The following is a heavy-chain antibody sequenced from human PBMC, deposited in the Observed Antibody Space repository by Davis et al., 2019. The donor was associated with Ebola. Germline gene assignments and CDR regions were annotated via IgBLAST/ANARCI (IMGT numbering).Heavy chain of an antibody. CDR3: ARRDLLIQYGMDV. CDR1: GGSISTNYW. D-gene: IGHD2-21*01. V-gene: IGHV4-4*02. J-gene: IGHJ6*02. Sequence: MPSETLSLTCAVSGGSISTNYWWSWVRQPPGKGLEWIGEIYHSGSTNYNPSLKSRVTISVDTSKNQFSLKLSSVTAADTAVYYCARRDLLIQYGMDVWGQGTTVTVSS. CDR2: IYHSGST.